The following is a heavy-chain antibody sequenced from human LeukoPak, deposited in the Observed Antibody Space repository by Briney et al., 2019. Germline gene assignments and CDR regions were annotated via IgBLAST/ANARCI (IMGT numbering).Heavy chain of an antibody. J-gene: IGHJ4*02. CDR1: GGSISSYY. Sequence: SETLSLTCTVSGGSISSYYWSWTRQPPGKGLEWIGYIYYSGSTYYNPSLKSRVTISVDTSKNQFSLKLSSVTAADTAVYYCARDYYDSSGYHLLGYWGQGTLVTVSS. V-gene: IGHV4-59*12. D-gene: IGHD3-22*01. CDR3: ARDYYDSSGYHLLGY. CDR2: IYYSGST.